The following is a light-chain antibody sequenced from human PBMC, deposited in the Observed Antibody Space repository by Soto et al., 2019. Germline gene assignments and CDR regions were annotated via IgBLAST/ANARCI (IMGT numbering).Light chain of an antibody. J-gene: IGKJ1*01. V-gene: IGKV3-20*01. Sequence: EIVLTESPDTLSLSPGERATLSCRTSQSVNSNYLAWYQQKPAQAPRVXSYGASSRATGIPDRFSGSGSGTEFTLTISRLEPEDLEVYYCQQYGTSHRTFGQGTKVDIK. CDR3: QQYGTSHRT. CDR2: GAS. CDR1: QSVNSNY.